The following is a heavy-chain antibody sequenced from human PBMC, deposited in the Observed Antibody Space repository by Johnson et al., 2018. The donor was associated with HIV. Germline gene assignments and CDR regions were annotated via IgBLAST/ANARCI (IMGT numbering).Heavy chain of an antibody. CDR1: GFPFSSYA. CDR2: IPFDGNSR. V-gene: IGHV3-30-3*02. CDR3: AKNNQVWGLLPVDAFDI. Sequence: QLVESGGGVVQPGRSLRLSCAASGFPFSSYAMHWVRPAPGRGLEWVALIPFDGNSRFFGDSMKGRFTIYIDNSKNTLYLQVNSLRPEDTAVYYCAKNNQVWGLLPVDAFDIWGQGTLITVSS. J-gene: IGHJ3*02. D-gene: IGHD1-26*01.